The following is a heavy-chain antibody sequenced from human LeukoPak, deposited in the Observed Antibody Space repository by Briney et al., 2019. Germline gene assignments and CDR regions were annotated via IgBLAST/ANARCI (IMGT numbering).Heavy chain of an antibody. Sequence: GGSLRLSCAASGFTLSRYWMHWVRQAPGKGLVWVSRINSDGISTSYPDSVKGRFTISRDNAKNTLYLQMNSLRAEDTAVYYCARGRDGYSDYWGQGTLVTVSS. CDR1: GFTLSRYW. D-gene: IGHD5-24*01. J-gene: IGHJ4*02. V-gene: IGHV3-74*01. CDR3: ARGRDGYSDY. CDR2: INSDGIST.